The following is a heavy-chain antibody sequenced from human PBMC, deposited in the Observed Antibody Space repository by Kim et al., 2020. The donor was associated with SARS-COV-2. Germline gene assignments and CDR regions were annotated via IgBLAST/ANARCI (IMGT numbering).Heavy chain of an antibody. CDR1: GFTFDDYT. D-gene: IGHD3-22*01. CDR2: ISWDGGST. J-gene: IGHJ4*02. CDR3: AKDIFGSRPNYYDSSGYFDY. Sequence: GGSLRLSCAASGFTFDDYTMHWVRQAPGKGLEWVSLISWDGGSTYYADSVKGRFTISRDNSKNSLYLQMNSLRTEDTALYYCAKDIFGSRPNYYDSSGYFDYWGQGTLVTVSS. V-gene: IGHV3-43*01.